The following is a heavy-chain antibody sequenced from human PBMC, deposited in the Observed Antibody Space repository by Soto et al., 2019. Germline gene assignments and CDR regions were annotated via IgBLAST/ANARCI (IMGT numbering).Heavy chain of an antibody. D-gene: IGHD6-19*01. Sequence: GGSLRLSCAASGYTVSGMFMNWVRQAPGKGLEWVSVIYPAGPTYYADSVRGRFTISRDNSKNTLFLQLNNLRAEDTAVYYCARDADSSGLHYWGQGILVTVSS. J-gene: IGHJ4*02. CDR3: ARDADSSGLHY. CDR2: IYPAGPT. CDR1: GYTVSGMF. V-gene: IGHV3-53*01.